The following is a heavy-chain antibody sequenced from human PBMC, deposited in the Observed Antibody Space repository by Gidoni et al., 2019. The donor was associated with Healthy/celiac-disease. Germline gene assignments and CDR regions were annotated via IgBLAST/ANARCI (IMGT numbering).Heavy chain of an antibody. CDR2: ISGSGGST. D-gene: IGHD2-2*01. CDR1: GVAFSSYA. Sequence: EVQLLESGGGLVQPGGSLRLSCAAAGVAFSSYAMSWVRHAPGKGLEWVSAISGSGGSTYYADSVKGRFTISRDNSKNTLYLQMNSLRAEDTAGYYCAKDGGIVVGPAARYYYGMDVWGQGTTVTVSS. V-gene: IGHV3-23*01. CDR3: AKDGGIVVGPAARYYYGMDV. J-gene: IGHJ6*02.